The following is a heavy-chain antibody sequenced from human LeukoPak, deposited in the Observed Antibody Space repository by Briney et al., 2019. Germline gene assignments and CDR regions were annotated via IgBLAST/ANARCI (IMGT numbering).Heavy chain of an antibody. D-gene: IGHD3-3*01. CDR1: GYSFTTSG. Sequence: ASVKVSCKTSGYSFTTSGISWVRQAPGQGLEWMGWISAYNGNTNYAQKLQGRVTMTTDTSTSTAYMELRSLRSDDTAVYYCARVPKDYDFWSGYYSAEYFQHWGQGTLVTVSS. CDR3: ARVPKDYDFWSGYYSAEYFQH. J-gene: IGHJ1*01. CDR2: ISAYNGNT. V-gene: IGHV1-18*01.